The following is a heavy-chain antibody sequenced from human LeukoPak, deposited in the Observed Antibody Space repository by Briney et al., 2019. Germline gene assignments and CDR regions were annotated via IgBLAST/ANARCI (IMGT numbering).Heavy chain of an antibody. Sequence: PGGSLRLSCAASGFTFSSYSMNWVRQAPGKGLEWVSSISSSSSYIYYADSVKGRFTISRDNAKNSLYLQMNSLRAEDTAVYYCAKDWGCSGGSCYGGFDYWGQGTLVTVSS. V-gene: IGHV3-21*04. CDR1: GFTFSSYS. CDR2: ISSSSSYI. CDR3: AKDWGCSGGSCYGGFDY. D-gene: IGHD2-15*01. J-gene: IGHJ4*02.